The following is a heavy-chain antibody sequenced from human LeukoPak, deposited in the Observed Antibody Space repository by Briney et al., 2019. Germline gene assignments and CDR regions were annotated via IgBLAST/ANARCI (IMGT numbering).Heavy chain of an antibody. CDR1: RFTFSSYG. V-gene: IGHV3-33*01. J-gene: IGHJ4*02. Sequence: GGSLRLSCAASRFTFSSYGMHWVRQAPGKGLEWVAVIWYDGSNKYYADSVKGRFTISRDNSKNTLYLQMNSLRAEDTAVYYCARESVAGNGFDYWGQGTLVTVSS. CDR3: ARESVAGNGFDY. CDR2: IWYDGSNK. D-gene: IGHD6-19*01.